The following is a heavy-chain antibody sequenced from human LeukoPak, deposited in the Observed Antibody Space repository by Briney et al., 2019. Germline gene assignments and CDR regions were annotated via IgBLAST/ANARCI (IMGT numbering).Heavy chain of an antibody. CDR3: ARVAYDSSGYYLRGSYYFDY. V-gene: IGHV1-69*13. CDR2: IIPIFGTA. D-gene: IGHD3-22*01. J-gene: IGHJ4*02. Sequence: VASVKVSCKASGGTFSSYAISWVRQAPGQGLEWMGGIIPIFGTANYAQKFQGRVTITADESTSTAYMELSSLRSEDTAVYYCARVAYDSSGYYLRGSYYFDYWGQGTLVTVSS. CDR1: GGTFSSYA.